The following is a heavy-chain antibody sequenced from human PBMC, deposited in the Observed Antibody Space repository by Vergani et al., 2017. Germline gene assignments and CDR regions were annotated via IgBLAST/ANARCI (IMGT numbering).Heavy chain of an antibody. J-gene: IGHJ4*02. Sequence: EVQLVESGGGLVQPGGSLRLSCAVFGFSVSSNYMSWVRQAPGKGLEWVSVINSGGSTYSADSVKGRFTISRDNSKNTLYLQMNNLRDEDTAVYYCARGKSGLQWENYCDNWGQGTLVTVSS. CDR2: INSGGST. CDR1: GFSVSSNY. CDR3: ARGKSGLQWENYCDN. V-gene: IGHV3-66*02. D-gene: IGHD5-24*01.